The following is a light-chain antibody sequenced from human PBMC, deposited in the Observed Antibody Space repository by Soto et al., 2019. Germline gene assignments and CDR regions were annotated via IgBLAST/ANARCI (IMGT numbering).Light chain of an antibody. J-gene: IGLJ1*01. CDR3: SSYTSGSTGV. Sequence: QSALTQPASVSGSPGQSITISCTGTSSDVGGYNYVSWYQQHPGKAPKLMIYDVSNRPSGVSIRFSGSKSGNTASLTISGLQAEDEADYYCSSYTSGSTGVFGTGTKVTVL. CDR2: DVS. V-gene: IGLV2-14*01. CDR1: SSDVGGYNY.